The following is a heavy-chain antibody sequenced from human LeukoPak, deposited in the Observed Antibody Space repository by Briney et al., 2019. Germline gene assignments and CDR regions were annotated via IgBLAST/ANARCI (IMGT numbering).Heavy chain of an antibody. V-gene: IGHV3-33*01. CDR1: GFTFSSDG. Sequence: GGSLRLSCAASGFTFSSDGMQWVRQAPGKGLGWVAVIWYDGSNKYYADSVKGRFTISRDNSKNTLYLQMNSLRADDTAAYYCARFNLGYCCGGSCSYFYFDYWGQGTLVTVSS. J-gene: IGHJ4*02. CDR2: IWYDGSNK. D-gene: IGHD2-15*01. CDR3: ARFNLGYCCGGSCSYFYFDY.